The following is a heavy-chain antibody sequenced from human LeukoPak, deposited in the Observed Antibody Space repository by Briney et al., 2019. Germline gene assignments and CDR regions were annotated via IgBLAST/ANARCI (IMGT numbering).Heavy chain of an antibody. D-gene: IGHD6-6*01. CDR2: ITSGGSDT. CDR3: AKGSSSSRPYYFDF. V-gene: IGHV3-23*01. J-gene: IGHJ4*02. CDR1: RFTFSSYA. Sequence: GGSLRLSCAASRFTFSSYAMSWVRQAPGKGLEWASAITSGGSDTYHADSVKGRFTISRDNSKNTLYLQMDSLRVEDTAVYYCAKGSSSSRPYYFDFWGQGTLVTVSS.